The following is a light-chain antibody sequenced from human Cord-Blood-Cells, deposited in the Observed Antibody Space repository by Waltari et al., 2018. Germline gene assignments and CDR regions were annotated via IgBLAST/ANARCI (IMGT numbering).Light chain of an antibody. Sequence: QSALTQPASVSGSPGQSITISCTGTSSDVGGYNYVSWYQQHPGKAPKLMIYDVSNRPPGVSNRFSGSKSGNTASLTISGLQAEDEADYYCSSYTSSSIWVFGGGTKLTVL. CDR2: DVS. CDR1: SSDVGGYNY. J-gene: IGLJ3*02. V-gene: IGLV2-14*01. CDR3: SSYTSSSIWV.